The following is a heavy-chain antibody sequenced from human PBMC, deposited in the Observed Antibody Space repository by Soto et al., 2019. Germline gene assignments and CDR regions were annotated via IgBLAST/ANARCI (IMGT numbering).Heavy chain of an antibody. Sequence: SETLSLTCAVYGRSFSGNNSSWIRQPPGKGLEWIGEIILSGCTNFNPSLKSRVTISLDTSKNQFSLKLSSVTAADTAVYYFARGGFTRVSDSSGYYTRRALDIWGQGTMVT. CDR3: ARGGFTRVSDSSGYYTRRALDI. D-gene: IGHD3-22*01. CDR2: IILSGCT. J-gene: IGHJ3*02. V-gene: IGHV4-34*01. CDR1: GRSFSGNN.